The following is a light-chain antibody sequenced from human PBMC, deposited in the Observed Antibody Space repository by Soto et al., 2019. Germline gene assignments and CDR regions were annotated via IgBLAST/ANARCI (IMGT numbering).Light chain of an antibody. CDR3: QQYNRYSLT. V-gene: IGKV1-5*01. CDR1: ESISTW. CDR2: DAS. J-gene: IGKJ4*01. Sequence: DIQMTQSPSTLSASVGDRVTITCRASESISTWLAWYQQKPGKAPKVLIYDASSLESGVPSRFSGSGSGTEFTLTISSLQPDDFATYYCQQYNRYSLTFGGGTKVEIK.